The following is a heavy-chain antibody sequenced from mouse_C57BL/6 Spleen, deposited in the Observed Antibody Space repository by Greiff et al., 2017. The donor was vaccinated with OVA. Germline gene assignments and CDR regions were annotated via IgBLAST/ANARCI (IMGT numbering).Heavy chain of an antibody. D-gene: IGHD1-1*01. Sequence: VQLQQSGPVLVKPGASVKMSCKASGYTFTDYYMNWVKQSHGKSLEWIGVINPYNGGTSYNQKFKGKATLTVDKSSSTAYMELNSLTSEDSAVYYCARRDYGSFAYWGQGTLVTVSA. J-gene: IGHJ3*01. CDR3: ARRDYGSFAY. CDR1: GYTFTDYY. V-gene: IGHV1-19*01. CDR2: INPYNGGT.